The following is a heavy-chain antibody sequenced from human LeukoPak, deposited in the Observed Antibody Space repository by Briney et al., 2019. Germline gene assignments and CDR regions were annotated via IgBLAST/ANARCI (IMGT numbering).Heavy chain of an antibody. J-gene: IGHJ4*02. Sequence: QSGGSLRLSCVASGFTFTSYAMSWVRQAPGKGLEWVSAISGSGGGTYYADSVKGRFTISRDNSKNTLYLQMNSLRAEDTAVYYCANYESGSSSGDYWGQGTLVTVSS. D-gene: IGHD6-6*01. V-gene: IGHV3-23*01. CDR1: GFTFTSYA. CDR3: ANYESGSSSGDY. CDR2: ISGSGGGT.